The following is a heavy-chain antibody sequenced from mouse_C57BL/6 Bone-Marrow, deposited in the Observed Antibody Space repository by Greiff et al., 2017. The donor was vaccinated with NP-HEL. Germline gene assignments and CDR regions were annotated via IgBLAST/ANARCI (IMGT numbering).Heavy chain of an antibody. D-gene: IGHD2-5*01. CDR2: ISSGGSYT. J-gene: IGHJ2*01. CDR3: ARHYYSNYVDY. CDR1: GFTFSSYG. Sequence: VQLQQSGGDLVKPGGSLKLSCAASGFTFSSYGMSWVRQTPDKRLEWVATISSGGSYTYYPDSVKGRYTISRDNAKNTQYLQMSSLKSEDTAMYCCARHYYSNYVDYWGQGTTLTVSS. V-gene: IGHV5-6*01.